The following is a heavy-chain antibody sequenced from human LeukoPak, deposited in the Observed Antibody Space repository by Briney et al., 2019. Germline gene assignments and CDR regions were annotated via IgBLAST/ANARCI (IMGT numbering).Heavy chain of an antibody. CDR3: AREEAYCSGTSCFRIFDY. CDR1: GFTFSSYA. Sequence: GGSLRLSCAASGFTFSSYAINWVRQGPGEGLEWISYISSGGSLFYNADSVMGRFTTSRDNAKNSLYLQMNSLRTEDTAVYYCAREEAYCSGTSCFRIFDYWGQGTLVSVSS. J-gene: IGHJ4*02. CDR2: ISSGGSLF. V-gene: IGHV3-48*03. D-gene: IGHD2-15*01.